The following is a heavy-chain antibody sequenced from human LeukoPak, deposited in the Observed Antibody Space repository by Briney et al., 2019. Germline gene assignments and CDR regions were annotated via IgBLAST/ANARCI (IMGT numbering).Heavy chain of an antibody. CDR1: GYTFTSYG. J-gene: IGHJ4*02. CDR2: ISAYNGNT. Sequence: ASVKVSCKASGYTFTSYGISWVRQAPGQGLEWMGWISAYNGNTNYAQKLQGRVTMTTDTSTSTAYMELRGLRSDDTAVYYCARVSYYYDSSGMYYFDYWGQGTLVTVSS. CDR3: ARVSYYYDSSGMYYFDY. V-gene: IGHV1-18*01. D-gene: IGHD3-22*01.